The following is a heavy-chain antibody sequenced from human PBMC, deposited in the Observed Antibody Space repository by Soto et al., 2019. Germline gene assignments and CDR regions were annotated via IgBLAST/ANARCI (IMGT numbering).Heavy chain of an antibody. Sequence: ASVKVSCKASGYTFTSYGISWVRQAPGQGLEWMGWISAYNGNTNYAQKLQGRVTMTTDTSTSTAYMELRSLRSDDTAVYYCARVSLHYDILTGYCPGYFDYWGQGTLVTVSS. D-gene: IGHD3-9*01. CDR1: GYTFTSYG. J-gene: IGHJ4*02. CDR3: ARVSLHYDILTGYCPGYFDY. V-gene: IGHV1-18*01. CDR2: ISAYNGNT.